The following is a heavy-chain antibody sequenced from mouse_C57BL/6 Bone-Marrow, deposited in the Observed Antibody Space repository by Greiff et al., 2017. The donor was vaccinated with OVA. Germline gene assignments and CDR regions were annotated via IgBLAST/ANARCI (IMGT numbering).Heavy chain of an antibody. CDR3: AREGYYGTSY. CDR2: ISYDGSN. D-gene: IGHD1-1*01. Sequence: DVQLQESGPGLVKPSQSLSLTCSVTGYSITSGYYWNWIRQFPGNKLEWMGYISYDGSNNYNPSLKNRISITRDTSKNQFFLKLNSVTTEDTATYYCAREGYYGTSYWGQGTSVTVSS. V-gene: IGHV3-6*01. J-gene: IGHJ4*01. CDR1: GYSITSGYY.